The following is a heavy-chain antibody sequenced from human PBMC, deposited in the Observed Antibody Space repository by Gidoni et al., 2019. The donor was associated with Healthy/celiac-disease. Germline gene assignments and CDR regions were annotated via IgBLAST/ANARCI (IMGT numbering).Heavy chain of an antibody. CDR3: ARGTFRFLEWLPFDY. Sequence: QFQLQESGPGLVKPSQTLSLTCTVSGGSISSGGYYWSWIRQHPGKGLEWIGYIYYSGSTSYNPSLKSRVTISVDTSKNQFSLKLSSVTAADTAVYYCARGTFRFLEWLPFDYWGQGTLVTVSS. V-gene: IGHV4-31*03. CDR1: GGSISSGGYY. D-gene: IGHD3-3*01. J-gene: IGHJ4*02. CDR2: IYYSGST.